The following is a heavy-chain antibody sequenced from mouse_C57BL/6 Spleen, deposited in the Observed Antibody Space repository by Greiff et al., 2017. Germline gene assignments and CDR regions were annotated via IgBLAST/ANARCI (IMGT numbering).Heavy chain of an antibody. V-gene: IGHV2-9-1*01. D-gene: IGHD2-4*01. Sequence: VQLVESGPGLVAPSQSLSITCTVSGFSLTSYAISWVRQPPGKGLEWLGVIWTGGGTHYNSALNSRLSISKDNSKSQVFLKMNSLQTDDTARDYGARDDDCDGVWFAYWGKGTLVTVSA. J-gene: IGHJ3*01. CDR3: ARDDDCDGVWFAY. CDR1: GFSLTSYA. CDR2: IWTGGGT.